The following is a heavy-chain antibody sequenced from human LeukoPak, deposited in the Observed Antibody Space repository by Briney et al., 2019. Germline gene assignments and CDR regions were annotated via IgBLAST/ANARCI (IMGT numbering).Heavy chain of an antibody. Sequence: PGGSLRLSCAAPGFSFSSNWMGWVRQAPGKGLEWVAHIKRDGSQKYYLDSVKGRFTISRDNAKNSLYLQMNSLRAEDTAVYYCARDEHDYGDYGYYYYYGMDVWGQGTTVTVSS. D-gene: IGHD4-17*01. CDR2: IKRDGSQK. V-gene: IGHV3-7*01. J-gene: IGHJ6*02. CDR3: ARDEHDYGDYGYYYYYGMDV. CDR1: GFSFSSNW.